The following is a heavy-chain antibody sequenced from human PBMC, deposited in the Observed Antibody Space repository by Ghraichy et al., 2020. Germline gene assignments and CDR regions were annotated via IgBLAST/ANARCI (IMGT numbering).Heavy chain of an antibody. Sequence: SETLSLTCTVSGGSISSSSYYWGWIRQPPGKGLEWIGSIYYSGSTYYNPSLKSRVTISVDTSKNQFSLKLSSVTAADTAVYYCARQGRTYYYDSSGYYYWGQGTLVTVSS. V-gene: IGHV4-39*01. CDR1: GGSISSSSYY. CDR3: ARQGRTYYYDSSGYYY. CDR2: IYYSGST. J-gene: IGHJ4*02. D-gene: IGHD3-22*01.